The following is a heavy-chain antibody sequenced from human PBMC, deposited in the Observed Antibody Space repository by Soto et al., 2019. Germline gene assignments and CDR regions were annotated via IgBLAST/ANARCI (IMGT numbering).Heavy chain of an antibody. Sequence: GGSLRLSCAASGFTFSSYWMSWVRQAPGKGLEWVANIKQDGGEENYVDSVKGRSTISRDNAKNSLYLQMNSLRAEDTAVYYCASMQFGGPFDYWGQGTLVTVSS. J-gene: IGHJ4*02. D-gene: IGHD3-16*01. CDR2: IKQDGGEE. V-gene: IGHV3-7*01. CDR1: GFTFSSYW. CDR3: ASMQFGGPFDY.